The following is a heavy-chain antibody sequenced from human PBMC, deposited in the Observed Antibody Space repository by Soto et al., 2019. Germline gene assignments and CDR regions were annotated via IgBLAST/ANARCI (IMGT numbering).Heavy chain of an antibody. CDR2: LTPGGGNT. V-gene: IGHV3-23*01. CDR1: GFTFSNDA. Sequence: EVQLLESGGGLVQPGGSLRLSCAASGFTFSNDAMTWVRQAPGKGLEWVAALTPGGGNTYYADSVKGRFTISRDNSKSTLYLQMKSLTAEDTAVYYCAKDSPLTGYYQDLDYCGQGTLVTVAS. D-gene: IGHD2-2*01. CDR3: AKDSPLTGYYQDLDY. J-gene: IGHJ4*02.